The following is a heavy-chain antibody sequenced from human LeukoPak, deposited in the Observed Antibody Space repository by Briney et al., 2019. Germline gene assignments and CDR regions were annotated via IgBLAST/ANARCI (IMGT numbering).Heavy chain of an antibody. CDR2: IHSRGST. D-gene: IGHD2/OR15-2a*01. CDR1: GGSLSDYY. Sequence: KPSETLSLTCTVSGGSLSDYYWNWIRQPPGKGLEWIAYIHSRGSTNYNPSLKSRVTISVDRSKNQFSLKLSSVTAADTAVYYCARVLGGYFDLWGRGTLVTVSS. J-gene: IGHJ2*01. CDR3: ARVLGGYFDL. V-gene: IGHV4-59*12.